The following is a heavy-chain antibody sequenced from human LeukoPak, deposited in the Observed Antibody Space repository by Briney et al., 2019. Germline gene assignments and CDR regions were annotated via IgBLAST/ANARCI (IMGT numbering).Heavy chain of an antibody. J-gene: IGHJ4*02. CDR3: ARVHYYETSDWGNYFDY. CDR1: GGSISSGGYY. V-gene: IGHV4-30-2*01. D-gene: IGHD3-22*01. Sequence: TSETMSLTCTVSGGSISSGGYYWSWIRQPPGKGLEWIGYIYHSGGTYYSPSFQGQVTISADKSISTAYLQWSSLKASDTAMYYCARVHYYETSDWGNYFDYWGQGTLVTVSS. CDR2: IYHSGGT.